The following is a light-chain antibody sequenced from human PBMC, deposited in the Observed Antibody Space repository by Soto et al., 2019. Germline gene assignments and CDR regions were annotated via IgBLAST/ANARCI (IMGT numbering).Light chain of an antibody. V-gene: IGKV3-15*01. CDR3: QQFNNWPLYT. Sequence: EIVMTQSPATLSVSPGERVTLSCRASHSVSSNLAWYQQKPGQAPRLLIYGASITATGVPARFSGSGSGTEFAVTLSSLQSGDFAVYYCQQFNNWPLYTFGQGTKVEIK. J-gene: IGKJ2*01. CDR1: HSVSSN. CDR2: GAS.